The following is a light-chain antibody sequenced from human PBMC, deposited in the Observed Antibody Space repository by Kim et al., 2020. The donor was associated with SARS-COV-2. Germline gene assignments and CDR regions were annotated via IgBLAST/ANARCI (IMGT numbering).Light chain of an antibody. Sequence: NFMLTQPHSVSESPGKTVTISCTRSSGSIDDNYVQWYQQRPGGVPTTVIYEDDQRPSGVSDRFSGSIDNSSNSASLTISGPRTEDEADYYCQSYNRDNVIFGGGTKLTVL. V-gene: IGLV6-57*04. CDR3: QSYNRDNVI. CDR1: SGSIDDNY. J-gene: IGLJ2*01. CDR2: EDD.